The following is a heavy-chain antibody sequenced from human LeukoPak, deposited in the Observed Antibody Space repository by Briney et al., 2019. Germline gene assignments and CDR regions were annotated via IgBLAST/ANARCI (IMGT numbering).Heavy chain of an antibody. J-gene: IGHJ4*02. CDR2: IRYDGSDK. CDR1: GFTFSSYG. Sequence: PGGSLRLSCAASGFTFSSYGMHWVRQAPGKGLEWVAFIRYDGSDKYYADSVKGRFTISRDNSKNTLYLQMNSLRAEDTAVYFCASQKENFYDSSGNNWGQGTLVTVSS. D-gene: IGHD3-22*01. CDR3: ASQKENFYDSSGNN. V-gene: IGHV3-30*02.